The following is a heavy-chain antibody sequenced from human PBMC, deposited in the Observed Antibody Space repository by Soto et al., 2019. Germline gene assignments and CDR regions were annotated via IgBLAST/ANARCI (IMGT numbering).Heavy chain of an antibody. CDR1: GFTFSNFA. D-gene: IGHD2-8*02. CDR2: VSINGDVT. J-gene: IGHJ4*02. V-gene: IGHV3-64D*08. CDR3: VKEKTLGATGGLDY. Sequence: GGSLRLSCSASGFTFSNFASHWVRQAPGKGLEYVSGVSINGDVTDYADSVKGRFTISRDNSKNTVYLQMSGLRGDDTAVYYCVKEKTLGATGGLDYWGQGTLVPVS.